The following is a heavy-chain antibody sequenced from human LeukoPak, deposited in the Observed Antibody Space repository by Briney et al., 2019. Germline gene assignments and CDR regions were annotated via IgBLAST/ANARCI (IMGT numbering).Heavy chain of an antibody. D-gene: IGHD3-9*01. CDR3: AKADVLRYFDWAFDY. Sequence: GGSLRLSCAASGFTFDDYGMSWVRQAPGKGLEWVSGINWNGGSTGYADSVKGRFTISRDNSKNTLYLQMNSLRAEDTAVYYCAKADVLRYFDWAFDYWGQGTLVTVSS. V-gene: IGHV3-20*04. J-gene: IGHJ4*02. CDR1: GFTFDDYG. CDR2: INWNGGST.